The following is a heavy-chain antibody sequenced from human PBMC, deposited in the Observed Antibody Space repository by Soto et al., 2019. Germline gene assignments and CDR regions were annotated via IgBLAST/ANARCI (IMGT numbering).Heavy chain of an antibody. V-gene: IGHV4-31*03. CDR3: AKSLGSNYAGMWYHYSSMEV. J-gene: IGHJ6*02. Sequence: QVQLQESGPRLVKPSQTLSLTCTVSGGSINSGGDFWSWIRQHTEKGLEWIGYIDQYGQDYYNPLPKRRITLSVDTSKHQFSLILSSVTAADTDVYYGAKSLGSNYAGMWYHYSSMEVWGQGTTVTVSS. CDR2: IDQYGQD. CDR1: GGSINSGGDF. D-gene: IGHD3-10*01.